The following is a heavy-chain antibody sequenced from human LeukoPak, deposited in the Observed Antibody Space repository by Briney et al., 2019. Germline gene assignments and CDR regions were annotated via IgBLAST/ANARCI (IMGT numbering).Heavy chain of an antibody. CDR2: VYHSGSA. J-gene: IGHJ6*03. CDR1: GGSFSGYY. Sequence: SETLSLTCAVYGGSFSGYYWSWIRQPPGKGLEWIGSVYHSGSAYYNPSLKSRGTISVDTSKNQFSLRLSSVTAADTAVYYCASAPAYYYYYYMDVWGKGTTVTVSS. V-gene: IGHV4-34*01. CDR3: ASAPAYYYYYYMDV.